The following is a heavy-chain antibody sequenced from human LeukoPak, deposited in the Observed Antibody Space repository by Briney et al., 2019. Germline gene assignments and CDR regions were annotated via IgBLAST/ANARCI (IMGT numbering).Heavy chain of an antibody. V-gene: IGHV4-61*01. CDR3: ARDDVGGYYDY. CDR1: GGSVSSGSYY. CDR2: ISNSGST. J-gene: IGHJ4*02. Sequence: SETLSLTCTVSGGSVSSGSYYWSWIRQPPGKGPEWIGYISNSGSTNYNPSLKSRVTISVDTSKNQFSLKLSSVTAADTAVYYCARDDVGGYYDYWGQGTLVTVSS. D-gene: IGHD1-26*01.